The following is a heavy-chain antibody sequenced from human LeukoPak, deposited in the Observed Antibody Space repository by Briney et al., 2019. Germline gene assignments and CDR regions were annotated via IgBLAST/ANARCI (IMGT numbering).Heavy chain of an antibody. D-gene: IGHD6-19*01. V-gene: IGHV1-46*01. Sequence: ASVKVSCKASGYTFTSYYMHWVRQAPGQGLEWMGIINPSGGSTSYAQKFQGRVTMTRDTSTSTVYMELSSLRSEDTAVYYCARGPLLNAMAVAPGRFDYWGQGTLVTVSS. CDR1: GYTFTSYY. J-gene: IGHJ4*02. CDR2: INPSGGST. CDR3: ARGPLLNAMAVAPGRFDY.